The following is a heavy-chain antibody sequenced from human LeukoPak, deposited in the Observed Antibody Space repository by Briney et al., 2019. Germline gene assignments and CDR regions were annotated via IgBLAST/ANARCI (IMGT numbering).Heavy chain of an antibody. D-gene: IGHD2-2*01. CDR3: ARDGGYCSSTGCYDAFDI. CDR2: IKQDGSEK. J-gene: IGHJ3*02. V-gene: IGHV3-7*01. CDR1: GFTFSSFA. Sequence: PGRSLRLSCAASGFTFSSFAIHWVRQTPAKGLEWVANIKQDGSEKSYVDSVKGRFTISRDNAKNSLYLQMNSLRAEDTAVYYCARDGGYCSSTGCYDAFDIWGQGTMVTVSS.